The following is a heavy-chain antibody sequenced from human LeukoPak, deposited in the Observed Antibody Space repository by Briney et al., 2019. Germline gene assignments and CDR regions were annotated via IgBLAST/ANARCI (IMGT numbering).Heavy chain of an antibody. J-gene: IGHJ6*02. CDR1: GFTFRNSA. CDR2: ISSNGGSS. V-gene: IGHV3-64*01. D-gene: IGHD1-1*01. CDR3: AGWYNSLDV. Sequence: GGSLRLSCAASGFTFRNSAMHWVRQAPGKGLEYVSGISSNGGSSYYAHSVRGRFTISRDNSKNTLYLQMGSLRAEDMAVYYCAGWYNSLDVWGQGTTVTVSS.